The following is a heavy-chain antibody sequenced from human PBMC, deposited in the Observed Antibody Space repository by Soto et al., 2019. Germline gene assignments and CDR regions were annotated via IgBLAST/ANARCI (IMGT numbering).Heavy chain of an antibody. J-gene: IGHJ4*02. D-gene: IGHD6-6*01. CDR1: GFTFSSYS. Sequence: PGGSLRLSCAASGFTFSSYSMNWVRQAPGKGLEWVSSISSSSYIYYADSVKGRFTISRDNAKNSLYLQMNSLRAEDTAVYYCARGESSSSSFPFDYWGQGTLVTVSS. V-gene: IGHV3-21*01. CDR3: ARGESSSSSFPFDY. CDR2: ISSSSYI.